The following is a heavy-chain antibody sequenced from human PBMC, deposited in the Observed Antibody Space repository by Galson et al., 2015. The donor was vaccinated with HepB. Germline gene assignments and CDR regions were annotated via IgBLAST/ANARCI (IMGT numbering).Heavy chain of an antibody. CDR3: ARDLIIAVAATDYYYYGMDV. D-gene: IGHD6-19*01. J-gene: IGHJ6*02. Sequence: SLRLSCAASGFTFSSYSMNWVRQAPGKGLEWVSSISSSSSYIYYADSVKGRFTISRDNAKNSLYLQMNSLRAEDTAVYYCARDLIIAVAATDYYYYGMDVWGQGTTVTVSS. V-gene: IGHV3-21*01. CDR1: GFTFSSYS. CDR2: ISSSSSYI.